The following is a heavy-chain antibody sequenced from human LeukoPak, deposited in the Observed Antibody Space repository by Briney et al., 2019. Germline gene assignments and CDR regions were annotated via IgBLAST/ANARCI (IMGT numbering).Heavy chain of an antibody. D-gene: IGHD2-8*01. CDR2: IKSKTDGGTT. Sequence: PGGSLRLSCAASGFTFSNAWMSWVRQAPGKGLEWVGRIKSKTDGGTTDSAAPVKGRFTISRDDSKNTLYLQMNSLKTEDTAVYYCTTNPLNGAFDIWGQGTMVTVSS. J-gene: IGHJ3*02. V-gene: IGHV3-15*01. CDR1: GFTFSNAW. CDR3: TTNPLNGAFDI.